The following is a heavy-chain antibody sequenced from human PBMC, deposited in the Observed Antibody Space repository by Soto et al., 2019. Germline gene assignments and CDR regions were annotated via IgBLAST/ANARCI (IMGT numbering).Heavy chain of an antibody. D-gene: IGHD6-6*01. CDR2: IYSGGST. J-gene: IGHJ6*03. Sequence: EVQLVESGGGLVQPGGSLRLSCAASGFTVSSNYMSWVRQAPGKGLEWVSGIYSGGSTFYADSVKGRFTISRDNSKNTVYLQMNSLRAEDAGVYYCAREIGRGAAQTNYMDVWGKGTTVTVS. V-gene: IGHV3-66*01. CDR1: GFTVSSNY. CDR3: AREIGRGAAQTNYMDV.